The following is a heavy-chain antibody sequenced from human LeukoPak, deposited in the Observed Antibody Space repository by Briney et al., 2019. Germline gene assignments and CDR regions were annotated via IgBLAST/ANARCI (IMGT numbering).Heavy chain of an antibody. CDR3: VRXQGITMVRGVIVY. Sequence: GGSLRLSCAAXXXXXXXXAMXXXXXXPGXXLEWVSAISGXGGSTYYXXSXXGRFTISRDNSKNTLYLQMNSLRAEDTAVYYCVRXQGITMVRGVIVYWGQGTLVTVSS. CDR1: XXXXXXXA. V-gene: IGHV3-23*01. J-gene: IGHJ4*02. D-gene: IGHD3-10*01. CDR2: ISGXGGST.